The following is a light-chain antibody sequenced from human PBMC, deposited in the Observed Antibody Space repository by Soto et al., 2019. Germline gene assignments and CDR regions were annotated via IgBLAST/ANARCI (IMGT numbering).Light chain of an antibody. Sequence: IQLTQSPSSLSASVGDRVTITCRASQGINSYLAWYQQKPGKAPKLLIYAASTLEIGVPSRFSGRGSGTDFTLTISSLQPEDYATYYCQQLNSYPFTFGPGDKVDIK. CDR3: QQLNSYPFT. V-gene: IGKV1-9*01. J-gene: IGKJ3*01. CDR1: QGINSY. CDR2: AAS.